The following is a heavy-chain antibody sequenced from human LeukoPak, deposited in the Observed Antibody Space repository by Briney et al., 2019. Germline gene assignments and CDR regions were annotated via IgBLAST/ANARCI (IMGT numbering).Heavy chain of an antibody. V-gene: IGHV1-18*01. CDR2: ISAYNGNT. Sequence: GASVKVSCKASGYTFTSYGISWVRQAPGQGLEWMGWISAYNGNTNNAQKLQGRVTMTTDTSTSTAYMELRSLRSDDTAVYYCARDRGLLWFRELRGAAFDIWGQGTMVTVSS. CDR1: GYTFTSYG. J-gene: IGHJ3*02. CDR3: ARDRGLLWFRELRGAAFDI. D-gene: IGHD3-10*01.